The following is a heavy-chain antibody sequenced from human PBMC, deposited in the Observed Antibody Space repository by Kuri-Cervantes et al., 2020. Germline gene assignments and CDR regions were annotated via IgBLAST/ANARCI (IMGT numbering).Heavy chain of an antibody. CDR1: GFTFSSYC. CDR2: INSDGSST. CDR3: ASGDYYDSSGYPA. Sequence: GESLKSSCPASGFTFSSYCRHWVRQAPGKGLVWVSRINSDGSSTSYADSVKGRFTISRDNAKNTLYLQMNSLRAEDTAVYYCASGDYYDSSGYPAWGQGTLVTVSS. V-gene: IGHV3-74*01. J-gene: IGHJ5*02. D-gene: IGHD3-22*01.